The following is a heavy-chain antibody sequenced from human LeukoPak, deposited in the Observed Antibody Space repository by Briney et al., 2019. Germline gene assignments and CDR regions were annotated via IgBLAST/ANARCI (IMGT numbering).Heavy chain of an antibody. Sequence: ASVKVSCKVSGYTFTDYYMHWVQQAPGNGLEWMGLVDPEDGETIYAEKFQGRVTITADTSTDTAYMELSSLRSEDTAVYYCATITMVRGVSYYCDYWGQGTLVTVSS. CDR2: VDPEDGET. V-gene: IGHV1-69-2*01. CDR1: GYTFTDYY. D-gene: IGHD3-10*01. CDR3: ATITMVRGVSYYCDY. J-gene: IGHJ4*02.